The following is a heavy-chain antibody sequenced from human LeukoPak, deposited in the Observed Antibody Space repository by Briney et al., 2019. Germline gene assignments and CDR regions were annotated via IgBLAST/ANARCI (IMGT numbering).Heavy chain of an antibody. J-gene: IGHJ5*02. CDR1: GGSFSGYY. D-gene: IGHD1-1*01. Sequence: PSETLSLTCAVYGGSFSGYYWSWIRQPPGKGLEWIGEINHSGSTNYNPSLKSRVTISVDTSKNQFSLKLSSVTAADTAVYYCARGRGTGVNWFDPWGQGTLVTVSS. CDR3: ARGRGTGVNWFDP. V-gene: IGHV4-34*01. CDR2: INHSGST.